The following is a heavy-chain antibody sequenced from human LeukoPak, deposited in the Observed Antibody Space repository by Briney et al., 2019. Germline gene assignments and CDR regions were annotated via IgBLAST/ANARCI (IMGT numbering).Heavy chain of an antibody. CDR3: ARGFGEWGLSWFDP. CDR2: IYYSGSA. CDR1: GGSVSSGSYY. J-gene: IGHJ5*02. D-gene: IGHD3-10*01. Sequence: PSETLSLTCTVSGGSVSSGSYYWSWIRQPPGKGLEWIGYIYYSGSAKYNPSLKSRVTISVDTSKNQFSLKLTSVTAADTAVYYCARGFGEWGLSWFDPWGQGTLVTVSS. V-gene: IGHV4-61*01.